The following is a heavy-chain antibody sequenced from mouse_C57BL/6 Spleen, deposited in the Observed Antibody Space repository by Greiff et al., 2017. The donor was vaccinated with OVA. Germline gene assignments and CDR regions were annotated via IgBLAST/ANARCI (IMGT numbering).Heavy chain of an antibody. J-gene: IGHJ3*01. CDR3: ARGGSTMVTTGFAY. CDR2: IDPSDSYT. D-gene: IGHD2-2*01. CDR1: GYTFTSYW. V-gene: IGHV1-69*01. Sequence: QVQLKQPGAELVMPGASVKLSCKASGYTFTSYWMHWVKQRPGQGLEWIGEIDPSDSYTNYNQKFKGKSTLTVDKSSSTAYMQLSSLTSEDSAVYYCARGGSTMVTTGFAYWGQGTLVTVSA.